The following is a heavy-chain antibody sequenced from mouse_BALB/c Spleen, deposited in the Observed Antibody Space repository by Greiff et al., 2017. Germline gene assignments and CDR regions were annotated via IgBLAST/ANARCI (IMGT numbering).Heavy chain of an antibody. CDR3: AREVTGNYYAMDY. Sequence: EVQLQESGPSLVKPSQTLSLTCSVTGDSITSGYWNWIRKFPGNKLEYMGYISYSGSTYYNPSLKSRISITRDTSKNQYYLQLNSVTTEDTATYYCAREVTGNYYAMDYWGQGTSVTVSS. CDR1: GDSITSGY. CDR2: ISYSGST. V-gene: IGHV3-8*02. J-gene: IGHJ4*01. D-gene: IGHD4-1*01.